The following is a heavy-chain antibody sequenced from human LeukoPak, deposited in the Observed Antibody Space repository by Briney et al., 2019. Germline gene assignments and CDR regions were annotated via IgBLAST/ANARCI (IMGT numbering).Heavy chain of an antibody. CDR3: VRARGYSLDY. V-gene: IGHV3-48*03. Sequence: QPAGSLRLSCAASGFSFSTYEMNWVRQAPGKGLEWVSYISSSDSPKYYADPVRGRFTVSRDNAKNSLYLQMNSLRAEDTAVYYCVRARGYSLDYWGQGTLVSVSS. CDR2: ISSSDSPK. CDR1: GFSFSTYE. D-gene: IGHD5-18*01. J-gene: IGHJ4*02.